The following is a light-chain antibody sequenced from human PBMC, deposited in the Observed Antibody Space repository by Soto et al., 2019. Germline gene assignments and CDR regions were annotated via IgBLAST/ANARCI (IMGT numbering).Light chain of an antibody. Sequence: EIVMTQSQLSLTVTPGEPASISCKSSQSLQHNNGNTLLDWYMQKPGQSPQLLIYLGSRRAPGAPDRVSGSGSGTDFTLRISTVEADDAAIYYCMQALQTPRTFGQGTKLEI. CDR1: QSLQHNNGNTL. CDR3: MQALQTPRT. V-gene: IGKV2-28*01. J-gene: IGKJ1*01. CDR2: LGS.